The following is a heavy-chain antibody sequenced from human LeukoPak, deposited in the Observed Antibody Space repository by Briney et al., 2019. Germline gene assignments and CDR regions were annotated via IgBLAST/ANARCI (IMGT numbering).Heavy chain of an antibody. Sequence: SETLSLTCTVSGGSISSYCWSWIRQPPGKGLEWIGYIYYSGSTNYNPSLKSRVTISVDTSKNQFSLKLSSVTAADTAVYYCARGGQQLVFDYWGQGTLVTVSS. CDR1: GGSISSYC. D-gene: IGHD6-13*01. CDR3: ARGGQQLVFDY. CDR2: IYYSGST. J-gene: IGHJ4*02. V-gene: IGHV4-59*01.